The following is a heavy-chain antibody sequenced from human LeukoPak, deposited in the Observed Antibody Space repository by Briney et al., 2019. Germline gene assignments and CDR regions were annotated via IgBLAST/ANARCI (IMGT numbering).Heavy chain of an antibody. CDR1: GFTVSDNY. CDR3: ARGQPRQQVAVYYFDS. V-gene: IGHV3-66*01. Sequence: GSLRLSCAASGFTVSDNYVSWVRQAPGKGLEWVSTIYTGGSTYYADSVKGRFIISRDNSKNTLYLQMNSLRAEDTAIYYCARGQPRQQVAVYYFDSWGQGTLVTVSS. CDR2: IYTGGST. J-gene: IGHJ4*02. D-gene: IGHD6-13*01.